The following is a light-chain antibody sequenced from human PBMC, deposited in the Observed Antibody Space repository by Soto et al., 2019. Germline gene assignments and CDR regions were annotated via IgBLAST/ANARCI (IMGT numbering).Light chain of an antibody. CDR3: QEFASN. J-gene: IGKJ4*01. CDR1: HSMSNSN. CDR2: GAS. V-gene: IGKV3-20*01. Sequence: IMFTQSPGTLSLSPGDRATVSCRASHSMSNSNLAWYQHKPGQAPRLLIYGASNRATGIPDRFSGSGSGTDFILTINRLEPEDFAVYYCQEFASNFGGGTKVDIK.